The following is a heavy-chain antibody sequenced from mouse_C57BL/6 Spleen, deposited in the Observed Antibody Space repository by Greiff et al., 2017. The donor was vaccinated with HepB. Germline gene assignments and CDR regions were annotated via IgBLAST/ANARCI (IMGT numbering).Heavy chain of an antibody. CDR3: ARLTTVVGLDY. Sequence: VQLQQSGAELVRPGASVKLSCKASGYTFTDYYINWVKQRPGQGLEWIASIYPGSGNTYYNEKFKGKATLTAEKSSSTAYMQLSSLTSEDSAVYFCARLTTVVGLDYWGQGTTLTVSS. J-gene: IGHJ2*01. D-gene: IGHD1-1*01. CDR2: IYPGSGNT. V-gene: IGHV1-76*01. CDR1: GYTFTDYY.